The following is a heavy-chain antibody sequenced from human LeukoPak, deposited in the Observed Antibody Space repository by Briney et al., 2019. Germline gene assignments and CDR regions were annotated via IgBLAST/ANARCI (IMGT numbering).Heavy chain of an antibody. V-gene: IGHV4-4*02. J-gene: IGHJ4*02. D-gene: IGHD5-12*01. CDR1: GASFTRDNW. CDR3: ARRRWQRGPDVVNPFDY. Sequence: NASETLSLTCAVSGASFTRDNWWSWVRQSPGKGLEWIGEISHTGSTNYNPSLKSRVTISMDTSKSQFSLKVNSVTAADTAVYYCARRRWQRGPDVVNPFDYWGQGTLVTVSS. CDR2: ISHTGST.